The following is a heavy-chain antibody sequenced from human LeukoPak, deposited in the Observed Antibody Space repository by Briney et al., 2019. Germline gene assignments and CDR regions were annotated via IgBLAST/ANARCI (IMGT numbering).Heavy chain of an antibody. Sequence: PSETLSLTCTVSSDSIYSSKYYWGWIRQPPGKGLEWIGSIYYSGSTYYNSSLKSRVTISVDTSKNQFSLKLSSLTAADTAVYYCAKVSDRDSSGYYWGFEYWGQGTLVTVSS. D-gene: IGHD3-22*01. CDR1: SDSIYSSKYY. J-gene: IGHJ4*02. CDR2: IYYSGST. CDR3: AKVSDRDSSGYYWGFEY. V-gene: IGHV4-39*01.